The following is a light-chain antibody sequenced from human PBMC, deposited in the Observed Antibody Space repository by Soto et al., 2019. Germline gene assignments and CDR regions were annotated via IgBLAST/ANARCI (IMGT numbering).Light chain of an antibody. V-gene: IGKV3-15*01. CDR2: HAS. CDR1: QSVSNN. J-gene: IGKJ4*01. Sequence: EIVMTQSPATLSVSPGERATLSCRASQSVSNNLAWYQQKPGQAPRLLIYHASTGATGIPARFSGSGSGTELPLTISSVHSEDGAVYCCQQYNEWPLTFGGGTKVEIK. CDR3: QQYNEWPLT.